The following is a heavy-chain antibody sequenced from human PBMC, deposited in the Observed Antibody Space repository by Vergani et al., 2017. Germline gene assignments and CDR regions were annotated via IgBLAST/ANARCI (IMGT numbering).Heavy chain of an antibody. CDR3: ARHSTVEWLVKLGWIDP. V-gene: IGHV4-39*01. CDR1: GASIRSSYYY. D-gene: IGHD6-19*01. CDR2: IYYSGST. J-gene: IGHJ5*02. Sequence: QLQLQESGPGLVKPSATLSLTCSVSGASIRSSYYYWGWIRQPPGKGLEWIASIYYSGSTYYNPSLKSRVTLSVDTSKNQFSLKLSSVTAADAAVYFCARHSTVEWLVKLGWIDPWGEGILVTVAS.